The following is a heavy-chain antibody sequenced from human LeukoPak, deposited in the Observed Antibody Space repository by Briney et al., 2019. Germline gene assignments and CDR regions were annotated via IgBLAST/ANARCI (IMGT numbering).Heavy chain of an antibody. CDR3: ARRHGSGSYLAFDI. D-gene: IGHD3-10*01. CDR1: GDSISGQY. CDR2: ISGSGSS. J-gene: IGHJ3*02. V-gene: IGHV4-59*08. Sequence: SETLSLTCTVSGDSISGQYWSWIRQPPGKGLKWIGYISGSGSSTYNYSLKSRVTLSVDTSKNQFSLKLSSVTAADTAVYYCARRHGSGSYLAFDIWGQGTMVTVSS.